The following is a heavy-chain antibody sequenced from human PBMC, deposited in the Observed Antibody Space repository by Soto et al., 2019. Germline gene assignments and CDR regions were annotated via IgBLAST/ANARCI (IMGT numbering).Heavy chain of an antibody. V-gene: IGHV4-59*08. J-gene: IGHJ4*02. D-gene: IGHD3-10*01. CDR3: ARHDGSRSTDY. CDR2: IHSGST. CDR1: GGSISSYY. Sequence: PSETLSLTCTVSGGSISSYYWSWIRQPPGKGLEWIGYIHSGSTTYSASLRSRVTISVDTSKNQFSLKLSSVTAADTAVYFCARHDGSRSTDYWGQGTLVTVSS.